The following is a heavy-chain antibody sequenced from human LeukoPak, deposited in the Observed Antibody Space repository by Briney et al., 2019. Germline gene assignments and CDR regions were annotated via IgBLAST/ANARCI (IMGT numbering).Heavy chain of an antibody. Sequence: PGGSLRLSCAASGFTFSSYSMNWARQAPGKGLEWVSYISSSSSTIYYADSVKGRFTISRDNAKNSLYLQMNSLRAEDTAVYYCARESYSGSYYFDSWGQGTLVTVSS. CDR1: GFTFSSYS. CDR2: ISSSSSTI. D-gene: IGHD1-26*01. V-gene: IGHV3-48*04. J-gene: IGHJ4*02. CDR3: ARESYSGSYYFDS.